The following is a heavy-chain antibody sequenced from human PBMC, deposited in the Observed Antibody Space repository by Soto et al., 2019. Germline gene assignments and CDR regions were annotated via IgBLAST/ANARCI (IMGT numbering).Heavy chain of an antibody. CDR2: ISAYNGNT. CDR3: ARELYYYDSSGHTGDAFDI. D-gene: IGHD3-22*01. CDR1: GYTFTSYG. J-gene: IGHJ3*02. V-gene: IGHV1-18*04. Sequence: ASVKVSCKASGYTFTSYGISWVRQAPGQGLEWMGWISAYNGNTNYAQKLQGRVTMTTDTSTSTAYMELRSLRSDDTAVYYCARELYYYDSSGHTGDAFDIWGQGTMATVSS.